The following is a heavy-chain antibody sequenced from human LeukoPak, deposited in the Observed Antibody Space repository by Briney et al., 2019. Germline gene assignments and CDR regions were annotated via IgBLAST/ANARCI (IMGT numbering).Heavy chain of an antibody. V-gene: IGHV3-23*01. CDR3: ARVGWEVVTAHSMDV. J-gene: IGHJ6*02. CDR2: ISGSGGST. Sequence: PGGSLRLSCAASGFTFSSYAMSWVRQAPGKGLEWVSAISGSGGSTYYADSVKGRFTISRDNAKNSLYLQMNSLRAEDTAVYYCARVGWEVVTAHSMDVWGQGTTVTVSS. CDR1: GFTFSSYA. D-gene: IGHD2-15*01.